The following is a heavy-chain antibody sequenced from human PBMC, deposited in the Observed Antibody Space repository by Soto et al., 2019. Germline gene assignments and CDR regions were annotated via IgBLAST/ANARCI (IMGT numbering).Heavy chain of an antibody. CDR2: IDPSDSYT. J-gene: IGHJ6*02. D-gene: IGHD3-10*01. Sequence: GESLKISCKGSGYSFTSYWISWVRQMPGKGLEWMGRIDPSDSYTNYSPSFQGHVTISADKSISTAYLQWSSLKASDTAMYYCARHLDYYGSGSPRIGFYYYGMDVWGQGTTVTVSS. CDR3: ARHLDYYGSGSPRIGFYYYGMDV. CDR1: GYSFTSYW. V-gene: IGHV5-10-1*01.